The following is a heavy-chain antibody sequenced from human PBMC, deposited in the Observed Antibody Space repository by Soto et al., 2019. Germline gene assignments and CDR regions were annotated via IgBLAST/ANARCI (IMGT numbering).Heavy chain of an antibody. V-gene: IGHV3-23*01. CDR3: AKDGASGSYPPYYYFGMDV. D-gene: IGHD1-26*01. CDR2: LSGSGGNA. J-gene: IGHJ6*02. CDR1: GFTFSSYA. Sequence: GGSLRLSCAASGFTFSSYAMSWVRQAPGKGLEWVSTLSGSGGNAYYADSVKGRFSTSRDNSKNTLRLQMNSLRADDTAVYYCAKDGASGSYPPYYYFGMDVWGQGTTVTVSS.